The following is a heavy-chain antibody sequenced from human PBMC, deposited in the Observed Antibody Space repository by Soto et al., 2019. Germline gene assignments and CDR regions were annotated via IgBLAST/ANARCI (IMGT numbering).Heavy chain of an antibody. Sequence: QLQLQESGPGLVKPSETLSLTCTVSGGSISSSSYYWGWIRQPPGKGLEWIGSVYYSGSTYYNPSLKSRVTLSVDTSKNQFSLKLSSVTAADTAVYYCARPHRGGVAALNWFDPWGQGTLVTVSS. J-gene: IGHJ5*02. CDR1: GGSISSSSYY. V-gene: IGHV4-39*01. CDR2: VYYSGST. CDR3: ARPHRGGVAALNWFDP. D-gene: IGHD2-15*01.